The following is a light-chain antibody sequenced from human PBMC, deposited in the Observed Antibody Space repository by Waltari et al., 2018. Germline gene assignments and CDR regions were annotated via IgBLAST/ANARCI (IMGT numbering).Light chain of an antibody. CDR3: QQLNSYPLT. V-gene: IGKV1-9*01. J-gene: IGKJ4*01. Sequence: IQLTQSPSSLSASVGDSVTITCRASQGISSYLAWYQQKPGTAPKLLIYAASTLQSGVPSRFSGSGSGTDFTLTISSLQPEDFATYYCQQLNSYPLTFGGGTKVEI. CDR1: QGISSY. CDR2: AAS.